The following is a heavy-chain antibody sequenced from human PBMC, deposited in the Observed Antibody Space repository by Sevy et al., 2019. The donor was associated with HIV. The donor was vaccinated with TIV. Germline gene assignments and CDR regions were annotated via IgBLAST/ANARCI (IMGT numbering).Heavy chain of an antibody. CDR3: AKDRAPGYYDSSGYVDY. D-gene: IGHD3-22*01. CDR1: GFTFSSYA. Sequence: GGYLRLSCAASGFTFSSYAMSWVRQAPGKGLEWVSAISGSGGSTYYADSVKGRFTISRDNSKNTLYLQMNSLRAEDTAVYYCAKDRAPGYYDSSGYVDYWGQGTLVTVSS. CDR2: ISGSGGST. V-gene: IGHV3-23*01. J-gene: IGHJ4*02.